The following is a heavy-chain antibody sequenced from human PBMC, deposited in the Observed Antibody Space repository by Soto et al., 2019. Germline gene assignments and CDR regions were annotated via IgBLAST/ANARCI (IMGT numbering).Heavy chain of an antibody. CDR1: GFNFNNYG. J-gene: IGHJ6*03. CDR2: ISYDGNKE. Sequence: GSLRLSCTASGFNFNNYGMHWVRQAPGKGLEWVAVISYDGNKEYYADSVKGRFTISRDSSKNILELQMNSLRVEDTAVYFCARGLLPAAQPIYYMDVWGKGTTVTVSS. CDR3: ARGLLPAAQPIYYMDV. V-gene: IGHV3-30*03. D-gene: IGHD2-2*01.